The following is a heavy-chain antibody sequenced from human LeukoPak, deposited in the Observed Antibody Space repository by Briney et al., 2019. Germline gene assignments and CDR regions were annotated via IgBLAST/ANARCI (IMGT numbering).Heavy chain of an antibody. CDR1: GGSFSGYY. CDR3: ASHTIFGVVISVS. V-gene: IGHV4-34*01. Sequence: SETLSLTCAVYGGSFSGYYWSWIRQPPGKGLEWIGEINHSGSTYYNPSLKSRVTISVDTSKNQFSLKLSSVTAADTAVYYCASHTIFGVVISVSWGQGTLVTVSS. D-gene: IGHD3-3*01. CDR2: INHSGST. J-gene: IGHJ4*02.